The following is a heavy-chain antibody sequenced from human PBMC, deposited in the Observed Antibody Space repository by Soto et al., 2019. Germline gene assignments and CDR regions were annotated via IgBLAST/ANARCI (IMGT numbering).Heavy chain of an antibody. V-gene: IGHV1-18*01. CDR3: ARDTLARTSRYDY. CDR1: GYTFTRYE. CDR2: ISGYNGNT. J-gene: IGHJ4*02. D-gene: IGHD5-12*01. Sequence: ASVKVSCKTSGYTFTRYEISWVRQAPGQGLEWMGWISGYNGNTNYAQKLQGRVTMTTDTSTSTAYMELKRLTPEDTAMYYCARDTLARTSRYDYWGQGTLVTVSS.